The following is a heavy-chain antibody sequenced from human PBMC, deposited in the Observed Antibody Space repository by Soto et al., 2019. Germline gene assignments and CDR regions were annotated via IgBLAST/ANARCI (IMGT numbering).Heavy chain of an antibody. V-gene: IGHV4-30-2*02. J-gene: IGHJ4*03. Sequence: SETLSLTCAVSGGSISSGGYSWSWIRQPPGKGLEWIGYIYHSGSTYYNPSLKSRVTISVDTSKNQFSLKLSSVTAADTAVYYCARIHPGGYDFWSGYLDYWGQGTMVTVSS. D-gene: IGHD3-3*01. CDR2: IYHSGST. CDR1: GGSISSGGYS. CDR3: ARIHPGGYDFWSGYLDY.